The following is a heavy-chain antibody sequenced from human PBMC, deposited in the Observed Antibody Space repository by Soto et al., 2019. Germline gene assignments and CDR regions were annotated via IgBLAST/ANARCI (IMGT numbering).Heavy chain of an antibody. D-gene: IGHD4-17*01. Sequence: SETLSLTCTVRGGSISGFYWNWIRQAPGKGLEWIGYIYYSGSTNYNPSLKSRVTISVDTSKNQFSLKLSSVTAADTAVYYCARFHYGDYYFDYWGQGTLVTVSS. V-gene: IGHV4-59*08. CDR3: ARFHYGDYYFDY. J-gene: IGHJ4*02. CDR1: GGSISGFY. CDR2: IYYSGST.